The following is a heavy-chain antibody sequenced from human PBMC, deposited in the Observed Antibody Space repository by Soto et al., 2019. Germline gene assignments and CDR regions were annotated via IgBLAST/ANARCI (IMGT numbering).Heavy chain of an antibody. V-gene: IGHV1-18*01. CDR1: GYTFTSYG. D-gene: IGHD6-13*01. CDR2: ISAYNGNT. J-gene: IGHJ4*02. Sequence: GASVKVSCTASGYTFTSYGISWVRQAPGQGLEWMGWISAYNGNTNYAQKLQGRVTMTTDTSTSTAYMELRSLRSDDTAVYYCARSDLQGAAGDFDYWGQGTLVTVSS. CDR3: ARSDLQGAAGDFDY.